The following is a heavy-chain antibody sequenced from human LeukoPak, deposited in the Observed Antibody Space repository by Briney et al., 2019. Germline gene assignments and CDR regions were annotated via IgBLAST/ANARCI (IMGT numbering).Heavy chain of an antibody. V-gene: IGHV4-59*01. Sequence: PSETLSLTCTVSGGSISSYYWSWIRQPPGKGLEWIGYIYYSGSTNYNPSLKSRVTISVDTSKNQFSLKLSSVTAADTAVYYCAMSRTVSRFDYWGQGTLVTVSS. CDR2: IYYSGST. CDR1: GGSISSYY. J-gene: IGHJ4*02. D-gene: IGHD3/OR15-3a*01. CDR3: AMSRTVSRFDY.